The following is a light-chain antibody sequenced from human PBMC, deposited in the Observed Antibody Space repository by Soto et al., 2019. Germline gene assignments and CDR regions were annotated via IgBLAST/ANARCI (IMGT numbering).Light chain of an antibody. V-gene: IGKV3-11*01. CDR1: QSVSSY. CDR2: DAS. J-gene: IGKJ5*01. CDR3: QQRSDWPIT. Sequence: EIVLTQSPATLSLSPGERATLSCRASQSVSSYLVWYHQKPGQAPRLLIYDASNRATGIPARFSGSGSGTDFTLTISSLDPEEFAVYYCQQRSDWPITVGQGTRLEIK.